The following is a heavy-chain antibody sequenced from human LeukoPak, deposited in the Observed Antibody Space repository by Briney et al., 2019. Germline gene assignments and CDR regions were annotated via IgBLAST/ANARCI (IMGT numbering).Heavy chain of an antibody. J-gene: IGHJ4*02. CDR3: AREGVAATGLDY. CDR2: INPSGGST. D-gene: IGHD6-13*01. V-gene: IGHV1-46*01. Sequence: ASVKVSCKASGYTFTSYYTHWVRQAPGQGLEWMGIINPSGGSTSYAQKFQGRVTMTRDTSTSTVYMELSSLRSEDTAVYYCAREGVAATGLDYWGQGTLVTVSS. CDR1: GYTFTSYY.